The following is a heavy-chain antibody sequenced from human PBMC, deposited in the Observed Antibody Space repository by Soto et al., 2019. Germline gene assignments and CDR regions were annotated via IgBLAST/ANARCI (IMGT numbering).Heavy chain of an antibody. Sequence: ASVKVSCKASGYTFTGYYMHWVRQAPGQGLEWMGWINPNSGGTNYAQKFQGWVTMTRDASISTAYMELSRLRSDDTAVYYCARSVRVDNWFDPWGQGTLVTVSS. CDR2: INPNSGGT. CDR1: GYTFTGYY. J-gene: IGHJ5*02. CDR3: ARSVRVDNWFDP. D-gene: IGHD6-19*01. V-gene: IGHV1-2*04.